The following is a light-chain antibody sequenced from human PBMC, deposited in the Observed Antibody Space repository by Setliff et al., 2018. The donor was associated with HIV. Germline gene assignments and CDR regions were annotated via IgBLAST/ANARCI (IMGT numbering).Light chain of an antibody. Sequence: QSALTQPTSVSGSPGQSITISCTGTSSDVGRYNLVSWYQQHPGKAPKLMIYQATKRPSGVSNRFSGSKSGNTASLTISGLQAEDEADYYCCSNTGSNTYVFGTGTKVTVL. CDR3: CSNTGSNTYV. V-gene: IGLV2-23*01. CDR1: SSDVGRYNL. J-gene: IGLJ1*01. CDR2: QAT.